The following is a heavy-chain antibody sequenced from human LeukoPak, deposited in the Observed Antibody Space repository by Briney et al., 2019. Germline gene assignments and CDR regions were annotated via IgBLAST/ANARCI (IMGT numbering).Heavy chain of an antibody. CDR3: AKDLGIAAAGKGFDY. Sequence: ASVKVSCKASGYTFTDYYMHWVRQAPGQGLEWMGWIKPKSGGTNYAQKFQGRVTVTSDTSISTAYMDLSRLRSDDTAVYYCAKDLGIAAAGKGFDYWGQGTLVTVSS. J-gene: IGHJ4*02. CDR1: GYTFTDYY. CDR2: IKPKSGGT. V-gene: IGHV1-2*02. D-gene: IGHD6-13*01.